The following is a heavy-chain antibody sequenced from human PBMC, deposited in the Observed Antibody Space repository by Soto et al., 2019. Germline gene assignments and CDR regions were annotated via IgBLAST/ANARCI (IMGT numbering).Heavy chain of an antibody. CDR1: GFIFSTYT. D-gene: IGHD3-22*01. V-gene: IGHV3-30-3*01. Sequence: QVQLVESGGGVVQPGRSLRLSCVASGFIFSTYTMHWVRQAPGKGLEWVAVISQNGNNKVYADSVKGRFTISRDTSTNTLYLKMNSLRAEDTAVYYCARAPYCDSGGSATGFDPWGQGTLVTVSS. CDR2: ISQNGNNK. J-gene: IGHJ5*02. CDR3: ARAPYCDSGGSATGFDP.